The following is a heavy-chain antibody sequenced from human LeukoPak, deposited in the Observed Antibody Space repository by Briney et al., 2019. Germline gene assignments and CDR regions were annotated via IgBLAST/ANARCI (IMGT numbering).Heavy chain of an antibody. Sequence: GGSLRLSCAASGLTFSSYDMHWVRQATGKGLEWVSAIGTAGDTYYPGSVKGRFTISRENAKNSLYLQMNSLRAGDTAVYYWARGGIAAACGSYYYGMDVWGQGTTVTVSS. CDR2: IGTAGDT. J-gene: IGHJ6*02. V-gene: IGHV3-13*04. CDR1: GLTFSSYD. CDR3: ARGGIAAACGSYYYGMDV. D-gene: IGHD6-13*01.